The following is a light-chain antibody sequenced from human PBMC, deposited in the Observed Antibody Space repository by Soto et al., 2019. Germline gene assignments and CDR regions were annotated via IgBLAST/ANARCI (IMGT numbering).Light chain of an antibody. CDR1: QGISSY. Sequence: IRMTQSPSSLSASTGDRVTITCRASQGISSYLAWYQQKPGKAPKLLIYAASSLQSGVPSRFSGSGSGTDFTLTISSLQPEDFATYYCQQANSFPITFGQGTRLEIK. V-gene: IGKV1-12*01. CDR3: QQANSFPIT. CDR2: AAS. J-gene: IGKJ5*01.